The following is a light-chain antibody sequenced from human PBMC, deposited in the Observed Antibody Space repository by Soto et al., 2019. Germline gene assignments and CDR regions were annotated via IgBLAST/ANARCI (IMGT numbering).Light chain of an antibody. CDR2: DAS. J-gene: IGKJ1*01. V-gene: IGKV3-11*01. CDR3: QRRWT. Sequence: EIVMAQSPTTLFLSPGERATLSCRASQSVSHYLAWYQQQPGQSPRILIYDASNRATGIPARFSGSGSGTDFTLTISSQEPEDFAVYYWQRRWTFGRGTKVEIK. CDR1: QSVSHY.